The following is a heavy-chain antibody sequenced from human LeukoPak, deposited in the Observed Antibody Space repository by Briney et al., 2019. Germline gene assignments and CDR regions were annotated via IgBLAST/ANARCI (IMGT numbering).Heavy chain of an antibody. V-gene: IGHV4-4*07. J-gene: IGHJ5*02. D-gene: IGHD2-2*01. CDR3: ARDRTCSSTSCSFNWFDP. Sequence: SETLSLTCTVSGGSISSYYWSWIRQPAGKELEWIGRIYTSGTTNYNPSLKSRVTMSVDTSKDQFSLRLSSVTAADTAVYYCARDRTCSSTSCSFNWFDPWGQGTLVTVSS. CDR2: IYTSGTT. CDR1: GGSISSYY.